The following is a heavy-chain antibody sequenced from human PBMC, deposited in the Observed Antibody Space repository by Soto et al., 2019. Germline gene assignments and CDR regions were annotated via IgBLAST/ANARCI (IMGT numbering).Heavy chain of an antibody. J-gene: IGHJ4*02. V-gene: IGHV4-39*01. CDR3: ARHGSN. CDR1: DGYIINSGVY. Sequence: LETQSHTYTVSDGYIINSGVYCGWLRRPPGKGLWWIGIIYYSGITYYNPSLKSRVTISVDTSKNQFSLKLTSVTAADTAVYYCARHGSNWGQGTLVPGFS. CDR2: IYYSGIT.